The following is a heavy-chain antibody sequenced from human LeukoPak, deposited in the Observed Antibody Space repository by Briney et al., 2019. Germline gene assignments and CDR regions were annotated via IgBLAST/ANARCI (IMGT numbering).Heavy chain of an antibody. J-gene: IGHJ6*02. CDR2: INPNSGGT. D-gene: IGHD2-15*01. CDR1: GYTFTGYY. Sequence: ASVKVSCEASGYTFTGYYMHWVRQAPGQGLEWMGWINPNSGGTNYAQKFQGRVTMTRDTSISTAYMELSRLRSDDTAVYYCASIYFLVATSQYYYYGMDVWGQGTTVTVSS. CDR3: ASIYFLVATSQYYYYGMDV. V-gene: IGHV1-2*02.